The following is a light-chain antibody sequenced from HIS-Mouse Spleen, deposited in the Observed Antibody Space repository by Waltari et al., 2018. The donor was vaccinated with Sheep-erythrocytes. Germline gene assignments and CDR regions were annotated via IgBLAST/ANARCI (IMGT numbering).Light chain of an antibody. J-gene: IGLJ3*02. Sequence: SYELTQPPSVSVSPGQTARITCSGDVLAKKYDRWFQQKPGQAPVLVIYKDSERPSGIPERFSGSSSGTTVTLTISGAQVEDEADYYCYSAADNNLVFGGGTKLTVL. CDR2: KDS. CDR3: YSAADNNLV. CDR1: VLAKKY. V-gene: IGLV3-27*01.